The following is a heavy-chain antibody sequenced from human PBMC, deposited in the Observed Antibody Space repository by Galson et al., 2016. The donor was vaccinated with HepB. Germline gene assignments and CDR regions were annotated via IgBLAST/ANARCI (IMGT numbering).Heavy chain of an antibody. Sequence: LRLSCAVSGFTLSTYGMSWVRQAPGKGLEWVSGIKNSGDSTYYADSVKGRFTISRDDSKNILYLQMNSLRAEDTALYYCVQGSTAPAVWGKGTPVTVST. CDR3: VQGSTAPAV. D-gene: IGHD2-2*01. CDR1: GFTLSTYG. V-gene: IGHV3-23*01. CDR2: IKNSGDST. J-gene: IGHJ6*04.